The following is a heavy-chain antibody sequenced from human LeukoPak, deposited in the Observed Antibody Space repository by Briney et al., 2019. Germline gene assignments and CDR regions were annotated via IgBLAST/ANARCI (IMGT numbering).Heavy chain of an antibody. V-gene: IGHV4-30-2*01. CDR2: IYHSGST. D-gene: IGHD1-26*01. CDR3: ARVVGATMGFDY. Sequence: PSQTLSLTCAVSGGSISSGGYSWSWIRQPPGKGLEWIGYIYHSGSTYYNPSLKSRVTISVDRSKNQFSLELSSVTAADTAVYYCARVVGATMGFDYWGLGTLVTVSS. CDR1: GGSISSGGYS. J-gene: IGHJ4*02.